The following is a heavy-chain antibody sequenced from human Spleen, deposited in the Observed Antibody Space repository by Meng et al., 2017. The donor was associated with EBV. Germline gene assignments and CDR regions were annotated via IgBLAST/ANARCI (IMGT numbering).Heavy chain of an antibody. CDR2: LIPLSDAP. D-gene: IGHD3-10*01. Sequence: QVHVVQSGAEGKKPGSSVKVSCKTSGGTFRSDAISWVRQAPGQGLEWMGGLIPLSDAPHYEQKFQGRVTITADESTSTHYLDLSGLRAEDTAVYYCASESGRGFTPDYWGQGTLVTVSS. V-gene: IGHV1-69*01. CDR3: ASESGRGFTPDY. CDR1: GGTFRSDA. J-gene: IGHJ4*02.